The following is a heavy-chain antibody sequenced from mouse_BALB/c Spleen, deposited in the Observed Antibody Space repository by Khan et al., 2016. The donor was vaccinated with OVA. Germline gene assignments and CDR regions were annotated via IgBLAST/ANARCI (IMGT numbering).Heavy chain of an antibody. CDR3: ARMARKIR. V-gene: IGHV5-6-3*01. CDR1: GFTFSSYG. J-gene: IGHJ2*01. CDR2: INSNGGST. Sequence: EVKLVASGGGLVQPGGSLKLSCAASGFTFSSYGMSWVRQTPDNRLELVATINSNGGSTYYPDSVKGRFTNSRDNAKNTLYLQMSSLKSENTAMYYWARMARKIRWGQG.